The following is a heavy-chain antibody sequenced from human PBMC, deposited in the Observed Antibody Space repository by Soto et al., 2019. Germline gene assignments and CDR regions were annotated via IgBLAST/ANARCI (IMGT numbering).Heavy chain of an antibody. J-gene: IGHJ4*02. D-gene: IGHD3-22*01. V-gene: IGHV1-69*01. CDR3: ASGDSNYYDSSGSFDY. CDR1: GGTFSSYA. Sequence: QVQLVQSGAEVKKPGSSVKVSCKAYGGTFSSYAISWVRQAPGQGLEWMGGIIPIFGTANYAQKFQGRVTITADESTSTAYMELSSLRSEDTAVYYCASGDSNYYDSSGSFDYWGQGTLVTVSS. CDR2: IIPIFGTA.